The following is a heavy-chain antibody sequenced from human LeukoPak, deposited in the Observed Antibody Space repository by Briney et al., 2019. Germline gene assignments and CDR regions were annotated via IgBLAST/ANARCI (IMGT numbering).Heavy chain of an antibody. D-gene: IGHD1-26*01. Sequence: GGSLRLSCIASGFTFSSSDMHWVRQAPGRGLDWVSSITTVSHYIYYADSVKGRLTVSRDNAKNSLYLQMNSLTAEDTAVYYCVRGVVATIRAGFFDYWGQGTLVTVSS. CDR2: ITTVSHYI. CDR1: GFTFSSSD. V-gene: IGHV3-21*06. J-gene: IGHJ4*02. CDR3: VRGVVATIRAGFFDY.